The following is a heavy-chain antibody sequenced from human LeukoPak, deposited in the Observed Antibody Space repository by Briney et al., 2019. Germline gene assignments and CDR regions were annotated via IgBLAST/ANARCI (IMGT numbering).Heavy chain of an antibody. CDR1: GGSFSGYY. V-gene: IGHV4-34*01. CDR3: ARGYSSSEFIDY. CDR2: INHSGST. J-gene: IGHJ4*02. Sequence: SETLSLTCAVYGGSFSGYYWSWIRQPPGKGLEWIGEINHSGSTNYNPSLKSRVTISVDTSKNQFSLKLSSVTAADTAVYYCARGYSSSEFIDYWGQGTLVTVSS. D-gene: IGHD6-6*01.